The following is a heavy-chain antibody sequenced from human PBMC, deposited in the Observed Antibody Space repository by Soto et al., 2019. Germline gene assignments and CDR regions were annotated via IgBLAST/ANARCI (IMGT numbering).Heavy chain of an antibody. V-gene: IGHV4-4*07. J-gene: IGHJ6*02. CDR2: FYPTGKT. D-gene: IGHD3-10*01. Sequence: QVQLQESGPGLVKPSETLSLTCTVSGGSISSYYWCWTRQPAGKGLEWIGRFYPTGKTNYNPSLQSRLTMSADTSRNQFSLNLTSVTAADTAVYYCARFGLDYGMDVWRQGTTVTVSS. CDR3: ARFGLDYGMDV. CDR1: GGSISSYY.